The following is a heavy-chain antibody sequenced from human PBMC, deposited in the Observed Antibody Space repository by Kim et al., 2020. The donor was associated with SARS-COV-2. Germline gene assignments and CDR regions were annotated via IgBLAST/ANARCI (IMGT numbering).Heavy chain of an antibody. V-gene: IGHV1-69*01. J-gene: IGHJ4*02. D-gene: IGHD3-10*01. Sequence: QKFQGRVTITADESTSTAYMELSSLRSEDTAVYYCAINYGSGSYRAEFDYWGQGTLVTVSS. CDR3: AINYGSGSYRAEFDY.